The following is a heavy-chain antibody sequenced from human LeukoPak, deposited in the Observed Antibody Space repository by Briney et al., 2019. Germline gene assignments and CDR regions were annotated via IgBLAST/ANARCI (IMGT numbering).Heavy chain of an antibody. D-gene: IGHD2-2*01. J-gene: IGHJ6*04. Sequence: ASVKVSCKASGYTFTSYGISWVRQAPGQGLEWMGWISAYNGNTNYAQKLQGRVTMTTDTSTSTAYMELRSLRSDDTAVYYCARDIVVVPAVPYYSMDVWGKGTTVTVSS. V-gene: IGHV1-18*04. CDR1: GYTFTSYG. CDR2: ISAYNGNT. CDR3: ARDIVVVPAVPYYSMDV.